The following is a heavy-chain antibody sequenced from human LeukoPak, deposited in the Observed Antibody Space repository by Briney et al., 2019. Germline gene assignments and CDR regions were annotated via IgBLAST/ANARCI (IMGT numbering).Heavy chain of an antibody. D-gene: IGHD1/OR15-1a*01. V-gene: IGHV3-48*04. Sequence: GGSLRLSCEASGFTFSNYRMHWVRQAPGKGLEWISYINLDPNTIYYADSVKGRFTISRDNAKQPLYLQMNSLRVEDTAIYYCARDVSVNKVTTPFDHWGQGTLVTVAS. CDR3: ARDVSVNKVTTPFDH. CDR2: INLDPNTI. J-gene: IGHJ4*02. CDR1: GFTFSNYR.